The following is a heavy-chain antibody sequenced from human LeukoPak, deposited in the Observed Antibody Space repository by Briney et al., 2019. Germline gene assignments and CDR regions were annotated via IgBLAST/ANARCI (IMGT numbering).Heavy chain of an antibody. J-gene: IGHJ6*02. CDR2: IIPIFGTA. CDR1: GGTFSSYA. D-gene: IGHD2-8*01. V-gene: IGHV1-69*13. CDR3: ARDCTNGVCPVSYYGMDV. Sequence: ASVTVSCKASGGTFSSYAISWVRQAPGQGLEWMGGIIPIFGTANYAQKFQGRVTITADESTSTAYMELSSLRSEDTAVYYCARDCTNGVCPVSYYGMDVWGQGTTVTVSS.